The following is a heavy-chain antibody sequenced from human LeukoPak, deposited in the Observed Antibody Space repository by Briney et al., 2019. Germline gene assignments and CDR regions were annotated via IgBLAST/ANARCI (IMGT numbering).Heavy chain of an antibody. Sequence: SLRLSCAASGFTFSSYAMHWVRQAPGKGLEWVAVISYDGSNKYYADSVKGRFTISRDNSKNTLYLQMNSLRAEDTAVYYCARDRAMTTVTTGLGWGIDYWGQGTLVTVSS. D-gene: IGHD4-17*01. CDR1: GFTFSSYA. CDR2: ISYDGSNK. J-gene: IGHJ4*02. CDR3: ARDRAMTTVTTGLGWGIDY. V-gene: IGHV3-30*04.